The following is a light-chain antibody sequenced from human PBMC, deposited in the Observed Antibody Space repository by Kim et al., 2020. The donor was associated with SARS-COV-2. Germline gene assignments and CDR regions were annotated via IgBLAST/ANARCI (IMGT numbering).Light chain of an antibody. V-gene: IGLV3-1*01. CDR1: KLGDKY. Sequence: VSPVQTASITCAGDKLGDKYACWYQQKPGQSPVLVIYQDSKRPSGIPERFSGSNSGNTATLTISGTQAMDEADYYCQAWDSSTVVVFGGGTQLTVL. CDR3: QAWDSSTVVV. J-gene: IGLJ2*01. CDR2: QDS.